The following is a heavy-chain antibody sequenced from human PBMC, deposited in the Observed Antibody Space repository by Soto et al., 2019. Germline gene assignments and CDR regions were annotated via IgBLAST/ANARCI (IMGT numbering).Heavy chain of an antibody. CDR3: ARDGPADSPNYFQH. J-gene: IGHJ1*01. D-gene: IGHD2-15*01. Sequence: ASETLSLTCTVSGGSISSGGYYWSWIRQHPGKGLEWIGYIYYSGSTYYNPSLKSRVTISVDTSKNQFSLKLSSVTAADTAVYYCARDGPADSPNYFQHWGQGTLVTVSS. V-gene: IGHV4-31*03. CDR1: GGSISSGGYY. CDR2: IYYSGST.